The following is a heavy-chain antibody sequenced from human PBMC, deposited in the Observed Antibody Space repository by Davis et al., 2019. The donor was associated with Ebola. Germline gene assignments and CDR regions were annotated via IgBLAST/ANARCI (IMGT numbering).Heavy chain of an antibody. Sequence: PGGSLRLSCEVSGLSFSDIDMNWVRQAPGKGLEWVSTISDGSRDTHYADSVKSRFTISRDNAKDSMYLQMNSLRGEDTAVYYCARRILGDSRAAVDVWGRGTTVTVSS. CDR2: ISDGSRDT. D-gene: IGHD2-15*01. J-gene: IGHJ6*02. V-gene: IGHV3-21*01. CDR3: ARRILGDSRAAVDV. CDR1: GLSFSDID.